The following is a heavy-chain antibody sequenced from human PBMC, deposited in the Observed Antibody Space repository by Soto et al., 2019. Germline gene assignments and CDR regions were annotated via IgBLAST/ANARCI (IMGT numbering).Heavy chain of an antibody. CDR3: ARDQDGGSYYYYYGMDV. J-gene: IGHJ6*02. V-gene: IGHV3-21*01. D-gene: IGHD3-16*01. CDR2: ISSSSSYI. Sequence: GGSLRLSCAASGFTFSSYSMNWVRQAPGKGLEWVSSISSSSSYIYYADSVKGRFTISRDNAKNSLYLQMNSLRAEDTAVYYCARDQDGGSYYYYYGMDVWGQGTTVTVYS. CDR1: GFTFSSYS.